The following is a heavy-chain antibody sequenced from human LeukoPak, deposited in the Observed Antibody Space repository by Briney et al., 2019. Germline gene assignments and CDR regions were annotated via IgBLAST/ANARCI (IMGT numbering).Heavy chain of an antibody. J-gene: IGHJ5*02. V-gene: IGHV3-23*01. CDR3: AKDLRRAVAADWFDP. D-gene: IGHD6-19*01. Sequence: QSGGSLRLSCAASGFTFSNYDMSWVRQAPGKGLEWVSSISDSGGSTYYADSVKGRFTISRDNSKNTLYLQMTNLRAADTAVYYCAKDLRRAVAADWFDPWDQGSLVTVSS. CDR1: GFTFSNYD. CDR2: ISDSGGST.